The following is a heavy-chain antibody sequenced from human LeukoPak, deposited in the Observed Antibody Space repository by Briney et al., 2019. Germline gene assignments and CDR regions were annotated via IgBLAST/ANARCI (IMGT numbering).Heavy chain of an antibody. V-gene: IGHV4-59*06. J-gene: IGHJ4*02. CDR3: ARDGDTTMAFDY. CDR1: GGSISSYY. Sequence: SETLSLTCTVSGGSISSYYWSWIRQHPGKGLEWIGYIYYSGSTSYNPSLKSRVTISGDTSKNQFSLKLSSVTAADTAVYYCARDGDTTMAFDYWGQGTLVTVSS. CDR2: IYYSGST. D-gene: IGHD5-18*01.